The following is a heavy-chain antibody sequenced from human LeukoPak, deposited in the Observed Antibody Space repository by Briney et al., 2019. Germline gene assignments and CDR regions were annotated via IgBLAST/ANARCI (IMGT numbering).Heavy chain of an antibody. CDR3: ARDRKSGESSEIDF. J-gene: IGHJ4*02. CDR1: GFTFSNYW. D-gene: IGHD3-10*01. V-gene: IGHV3-74*01. Sequence: GGSLRLSCAASGFTFSNYWVHWVRQAPGKGLVWVSRINRDGSTTNYADSVKGRFTVSRDNAKNTLNLQMNSLRAEDTAVYYCARDRKSGESSEIDFWGQGTLVTVSS. CDR2: INRDGSTT.